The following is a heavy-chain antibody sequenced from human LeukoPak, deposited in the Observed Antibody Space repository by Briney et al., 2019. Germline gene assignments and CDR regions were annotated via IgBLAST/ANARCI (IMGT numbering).Heavy chain of an antibody. V-gene: IGHV4-59*01. CDR3: ARAYEWELPGGY. Sequence: ASETLSLTCTVSGGSISSYYWSWIRQPPGKGLEWIGYIYYSGSTNYNPSLKSRVTISVDTSKNQFSLKLSSVTAADTAVYYCARAYEWELPGGYWGQGTLVTVSS. CDR1: GGSISSYY. CDR2: IYYSGST. D-gene: IGHD1-26*01. J-gene: IGHJ4*02.